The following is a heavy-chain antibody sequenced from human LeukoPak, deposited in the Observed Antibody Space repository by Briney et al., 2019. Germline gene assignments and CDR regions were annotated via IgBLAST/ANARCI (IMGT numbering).Heavy chain of an antibody. CDR1: GDSVNSGAYY. V-gene: IGHV4-31*03. D-gene: IGHD3-10*01. J-gene: IGHJ4*02. CDR3: ARDRASGMDY. Sequence: SQTLSLTCTVSGDSVNSGAYYCSWIRQFPRKGLEWIGQIFFTGRTDYNPSLKSRLAISIDTSRDQFSLKLSSVSAADTATYYCARDRASGMDYWGQGILVTVSS. CDR2: IFFTGRT.